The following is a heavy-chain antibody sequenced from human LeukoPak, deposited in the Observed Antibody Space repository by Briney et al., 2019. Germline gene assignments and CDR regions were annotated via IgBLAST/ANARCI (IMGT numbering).Heavy chain of an antibody. CDR2: ISTSSSYI. CDR1: GFTFSSHN. D-gene: IGHD3-10*01. V-gene: IGHV3-21*01. CDR3: ARDWVAVIDAFDI. Sequence: GGSLRLSRAASGFTFSSHNMNWVRQAPGKGLEWVSSISTSSSYIYYADSVKGRFTISRDNAKNSLYLQMNSLRAEDTTVCYCARDWVAVIDAFDIWGQGTMVTVSS. J-gene: IGHJ3*02.